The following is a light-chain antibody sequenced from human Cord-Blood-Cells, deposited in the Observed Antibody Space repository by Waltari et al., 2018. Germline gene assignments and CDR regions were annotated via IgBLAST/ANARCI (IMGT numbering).Light chain of an antibody. V-gene: IGLV2-11*01. Sequence: QSALTQPRPVSGSPGQSVTISCPGTSSDVGGYNYVPWYQQHPGKAPKLMIYDVSKRPSGVPDRFSGSKSGNTASLTISGLQAEDEADYYCCSYAGSYTFVFGGGTKLTVL. J-gene: IGLJ2*01. CDR2: DVS. CDR1: SSDVGGYNY. CDR3: CSYAGSYTFV.